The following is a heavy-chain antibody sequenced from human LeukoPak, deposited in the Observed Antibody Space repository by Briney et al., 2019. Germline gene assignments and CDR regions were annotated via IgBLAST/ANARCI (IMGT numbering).Heavy chain of an antibody. Sequence: PGGSLRLSCAASGFTFNTYSMNWVRQAPGKGLGWVSSISSSSSYIYYADSVKGRFTISRDNAKNSLYLQMNSLRAEDTAVYYCARDMDYPVEYYYYYMDVWGKGTTVTVSS. J-gene: IGHJ6*03. V-gene: IGHV3-21*01. CDR3: ARDMDYPVEYYYYYMDV. CDR1: GFTFNTYS. CDR2: ISSSSSYI. D-gene: IGHD3/OR15-3a*01.